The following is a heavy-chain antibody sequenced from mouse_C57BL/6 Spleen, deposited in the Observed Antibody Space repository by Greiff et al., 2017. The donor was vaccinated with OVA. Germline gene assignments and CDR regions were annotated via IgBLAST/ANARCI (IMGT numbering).Heavy chain of an antibody. V-gene: IGHV5-16*01. CDR2: INYDGSST. CDR1: GFTFSDYY. CDR3: ARDSSGYWYFDV. D-gene: IGHD3-2*02. Sequence: EVNVVESEGGLVQPGSSMKLSCTASGFTFSDYYMAWVRQVPEKGLEWVANINYDGSSTYYLDSLKSRFIISRDNAKNILYLQMSSLKSEDTATYYCARDSSGYWYFDVWGTGTTVTVSS. J-gene: IGHJ1*03.